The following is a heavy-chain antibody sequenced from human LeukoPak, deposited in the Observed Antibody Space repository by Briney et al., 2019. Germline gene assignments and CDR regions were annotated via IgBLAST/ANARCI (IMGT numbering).Heavy chain of an antibody. J-gene: IGHJ4*02. V-gene: IGHV3-30*02. D-gene: IGHD4-17*01. Sequence: GGSLRLSCAASGFGFSRYGMHWVRQAPGKGLEGVTYIAYDGSDKFYAYSVRGRLTISRDNSKNTLYVQMNSLRAEDTAVYYCAKLGVTTPVDYWGQGTLVTVSS. CDR1: GFGFSRYG. CDR3: AKLGVTTPVDY. CDR2: IAYDGSDK.